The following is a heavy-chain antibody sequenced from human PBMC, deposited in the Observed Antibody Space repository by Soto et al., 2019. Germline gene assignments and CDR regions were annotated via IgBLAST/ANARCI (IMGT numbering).Heavy chain of an antibody. Sequence: SETLSLTCAVSGGSISSSNWWSWVRQPPGKGLEWIGEIYHSGSTNYNPSLKSRVTISVDKSKNQFSLKLSSVTAADTAVYYCARVSHYYDSLRAGDYFEYWGQGTLVTVSS. D-gene: IGHD3-22*01. CDR2: IYHSGST. J-gene: IGHJ4*02. V-gene: IGHV4-4*02. CDR1: GGSISSSNW. CDR3: ARVSHYYDSLRAGDYFEY.